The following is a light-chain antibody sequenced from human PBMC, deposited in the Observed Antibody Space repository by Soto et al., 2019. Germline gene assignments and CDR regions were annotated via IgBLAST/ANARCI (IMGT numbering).Light chain of an antibody. CDR3: MQVLQTPHT. V-gene: IGKV2-28*01. CDR2: LGS. J-gene: IGKJ2*01. Sequence: EIVMTQSPLSLPVTPGEPASISCRSSQNLLHSNGRNYLDWYLQKPGQSPQLLIYLGSNRASGVPDRFSGSGSGTDFTLKISRTEAEDDGVYYCMQVLQTPHTFGQGTNLEIK. CDR1: QNLLHSNGRNY.